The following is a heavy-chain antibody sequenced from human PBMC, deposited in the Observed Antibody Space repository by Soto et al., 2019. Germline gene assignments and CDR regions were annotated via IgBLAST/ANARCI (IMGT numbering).Heavy chain of an antibody. CDR1: GFTFSSYS. J-gene: IGHJ6*03. V-gene: IGHV3-21*01. CDR3: ARDRIPPLRYFDWDYYYYYMDV. CDR2: ISSSSSYI. D-gene: IGHD3-9*01. Sequence: GGSLRLSCAASGFTFSSYSMNWVRQAPGKGLEWVSSISSSSSYIYYADSVKGRFTISRDNAKNSLYLQMNSLRAEDTAVYYCARDRIPPLRYFDWDYYYYYMDVWGKGTTVTVSS.